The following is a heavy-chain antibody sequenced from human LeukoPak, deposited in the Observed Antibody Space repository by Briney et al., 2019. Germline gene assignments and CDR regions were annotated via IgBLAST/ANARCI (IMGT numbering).Heavy chain of an antibody. CDR1: GYTFTSYG. J-gene: IGHJ1*01. CDR3: ARGFFGYCSGGSCYPGAEYFQH. D-gene: IGHD2-15*01. CDR2: IIPIFGTA. Sequence: SVKVSCKASGYTFTSYGISWVRQAPGQGLEWMGGIIPIFGTANYAQKFQGRVTITADESTSTAYMELSSLRSEDTAVYYCARGFFGYCSGGSCYPGAEYFQHWGQGTLVTVSS. V-gene: IGHV1-69*13.